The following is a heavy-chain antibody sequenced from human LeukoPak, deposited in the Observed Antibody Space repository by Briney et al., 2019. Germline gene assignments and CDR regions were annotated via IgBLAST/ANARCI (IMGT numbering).Heavy chain of an antibody. D-gene: IGHD1-26*01. CDR3: ARGYSGTYRFGY. V-gene: IGHV3-48*03. J-gene: IGHJ4*02. Sequence: GGSLRLSCAASGFTFSSYEMNWVRQAPGKGLEWVSYISSSGSTIYYADSVKGRFTISRDNAKNTLYLQMSSLRAEDTAVYYCARGYSGTYRFGYWGQGTLVTVSS. CDR2: ISSSGSTI. CDR1: GFTFSSYE.